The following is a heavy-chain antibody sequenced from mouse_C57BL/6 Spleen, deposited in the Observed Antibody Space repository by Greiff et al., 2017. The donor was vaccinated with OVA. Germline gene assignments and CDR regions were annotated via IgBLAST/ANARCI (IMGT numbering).Heavy chain of an antibody. CDR3: ARRSDYDREPYAMDY. Sequence: QVTLKESGPGILQSSQTLSLTCSFSGFSLSTSGMGVSWIRQPSGKGLEWLAHIYWDDDKRYNPSLKSRLTISKDTSRNQVFLKITSVDTADTATYYCARRSDYDREPYAMDYWGQGTSVTVSS. J-gene: IGHJ4*01. D-gene: IGHD2-4*01. CDR2: IYWDDDK. V-gene: IGHV8-12*01. CDR1: GFSLSTSGMG.